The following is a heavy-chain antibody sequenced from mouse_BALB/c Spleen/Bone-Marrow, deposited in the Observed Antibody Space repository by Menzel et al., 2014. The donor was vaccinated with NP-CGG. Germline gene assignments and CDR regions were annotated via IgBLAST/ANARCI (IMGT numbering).Heavy chain of an antibody. Sequence: VQLQQSGAELVKPGASVKLSCTASGFNIKDTYMHWVKQRPEQGLEWIVGIDPANGNTKYDPKFQGKATITADTSSNTAYLQLSRLTSEDTAVYYCAYYRYDEGGFAFWGQGTLVTVSA. V-gene: IGHV14-3*02. J-gene: IGHJ3*01. D-gene: IGHD2-14*01. CDR1: GFNIKDTY. CDR2: IDPANGNT. CDR3: AYYRYDEGGFAF.